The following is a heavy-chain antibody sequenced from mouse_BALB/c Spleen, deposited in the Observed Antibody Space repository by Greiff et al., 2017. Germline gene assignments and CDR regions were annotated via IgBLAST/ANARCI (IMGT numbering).Heavy chain of an antibody. Sequence: VQLVESGAELARPGASVKMSCKASGYTFTSYTMHWVKQRPGQGLEWIGYINPSSGYTNYNQKFKDKATLTADKSSSTAYMQLSSLTSEDSAVYYCAREGYYGSSLAWFAYWGQGTLVTVSA. J-gene: IGHJ3*01. CDR1: GYTFTSYT. V-gene: IGHV1-4*01. D-gene: IGHD1-1*01. CDR3: AREGYYGSSLAWFAY. CDR2: INPSSGYT.